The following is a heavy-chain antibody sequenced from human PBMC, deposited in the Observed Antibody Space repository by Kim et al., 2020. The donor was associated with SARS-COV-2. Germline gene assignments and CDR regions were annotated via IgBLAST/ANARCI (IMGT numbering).Heavy chain of an antibody. CDR3: VRDYYDPLTGQDEVNWFDP. J-gene: IGHJ5*02. CDR1: GYTFSNYD. Sequence: ASVKVSCKASGYTFSNYDISWVRQAPGQGLEWMGGVRIYNGDTNYAQKFQGRVTMTTDSATSTAYMELRSLRLDDTAVYYCVRDYYDPLTGQDEVNWFDPWGQGTLVTVSS. V-gene: IGHV1-18*04. CDR2: VRIYNGDT. D-gene: IGHD3-9*01.